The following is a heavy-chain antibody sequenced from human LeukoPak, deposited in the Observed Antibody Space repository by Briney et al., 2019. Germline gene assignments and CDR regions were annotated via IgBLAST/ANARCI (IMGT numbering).Heavy chain of an antibody. CDR1: GSSISSYY. J-gene: IGHJ5*02. D-gene: IGHD6-6*01. Sequence: SETLSLTCTVSGSSISSYYWSRIRQPAGKGLEWIGRIYTSGSTNYNPSLKSRVTMPVDTSKNQFSLKLSSVTAADTAVYYCAREPIAARPSWFDPWGQGTLVTVSS. CDR3: AREPIAARPSWFDP. CDR2: IYTSGST. V-gene: IGHV4-4*07.